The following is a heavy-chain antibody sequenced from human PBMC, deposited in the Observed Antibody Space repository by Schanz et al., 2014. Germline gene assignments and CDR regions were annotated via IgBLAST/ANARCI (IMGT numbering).Heavy chain of an antibody. CDR1: GGTFSSFA. CDR2: IIPILDIT. V-gene: IGHV1-69*04. CDR3: ARAGQDYSDSSGYATYYFGN. D-gene: IGHD3-22*01. J-gene: IGHJ4*02. Sequence: QVQLVQSGAEVKKPGSSEKVSCKASGGTFSSFAIFWVRQAPGQGLEWMGTIIPILDITNYAQKFQGRVTITADKSTSTAYMELSNLRSEDTAVYYCARAGQDYSDSSGYATYYFGNWGQGTLVTVSS.